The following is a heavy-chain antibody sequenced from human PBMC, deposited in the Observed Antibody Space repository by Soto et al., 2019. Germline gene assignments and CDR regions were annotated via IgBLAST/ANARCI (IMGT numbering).Heavy chain of an antibody. D-gene: IGHD3-3*01. V-gene: IGHV4-59*01. Sequence: SETLSLTCTVSGDSISSYYWSWIRQPPGKGLEWIGYIYYSVRTNYNPSLKSRVTISVDTAKNQFSLKLSSVTAADTAVYYCAKGGYAFFYEWGQGALVTVSS. CDR2: IYYSVRT. CDR3: AKGGYAFFYE. CDR1: GDSISSYY. J-gene: IGHJ4*02.